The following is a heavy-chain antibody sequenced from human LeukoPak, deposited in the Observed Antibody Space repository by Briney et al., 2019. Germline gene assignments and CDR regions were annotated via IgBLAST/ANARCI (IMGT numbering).Heavy chain of an antibody. CDR2: ISGGGGST. CDR1: GFTFSSYA. J-gene: IGHJ4*02. Sequence: TGGSLRLSCAASGFTFSSYAMSWVRQAPGKGLEWVSAISGGGGSTYYADSVKGRFTISRDNSKNTLYLQMNSLRAEDTAVYYCAKTPDYYYDSSGYYYFDYWGQGTLVTVSS. D-gene: IGHD3-22*01. V-gene: IGHV3-23*01. CDR3: AKTPDYYYDSSGYYYFDY.